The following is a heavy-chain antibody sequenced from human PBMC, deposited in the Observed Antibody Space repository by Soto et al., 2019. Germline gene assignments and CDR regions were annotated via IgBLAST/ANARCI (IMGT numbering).Heavy chain of an antibody. V-gene: IGHV3-74*01. D-gene: IGHD2-15*01. J-gene: IGHJ3*02. Sequence: GGSLRLSCAASGFTFSSYWMHWVRQAPGKGLVWVSRINSDGSSTSYADSVKGRFTISRDNAKNTLYLQMNSLRAEDTAVYYCARENPDIVVVVAASKDALDIWGQGTMVTVSS. CDR1: GFTFSSYW. CDR3: ARENPDIVVVVAASKDALDI. CDR2: INSDGSST.